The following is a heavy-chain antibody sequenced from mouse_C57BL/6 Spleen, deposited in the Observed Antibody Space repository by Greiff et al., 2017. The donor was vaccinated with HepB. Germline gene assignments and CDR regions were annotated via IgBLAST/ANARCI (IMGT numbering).Heavy chain of an antibody. D-gene: IGHD2-13*01. CDR2: IRSKSNNYAT. CDR3: GRQGEYGYFDV. CDR1: GFSFNTYA. Sequence: VQLKESGGGLVQPKGSLELSCAASGFSFNTYAMNWVRQAPGKGLEWVARIRSKSNNYATYYADSVKDRFTISRDDSESMLYLQMNNLKTEDTAMYYCGRQGEYGYFDVWGTGTTVTVSS. V-gene: IGHV10-1*01. J-gene: IGHJ1*03.